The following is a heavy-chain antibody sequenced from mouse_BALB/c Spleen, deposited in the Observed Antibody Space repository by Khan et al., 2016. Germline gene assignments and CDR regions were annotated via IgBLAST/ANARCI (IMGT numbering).Heavy chain of an antibody. CDR1: GYPFTDHS. J-gene: IGHJ3*01. CDR3: SHLGPWFAY. Sequence: QIQLVQSGPELKKPGETVKISCKASGYPFTDHSMHWVKRVPGKGLKWMGWINTVTGEPTYEDDFKGRFAFSLETSASTAYFQINNLKNKDSATDFCSHLGPWFAYWGQGTLVTVSA. D-gene: IGHD4-1*01. V-gene: IGHV9-2-1*01. CDR2: INTVTGEP.